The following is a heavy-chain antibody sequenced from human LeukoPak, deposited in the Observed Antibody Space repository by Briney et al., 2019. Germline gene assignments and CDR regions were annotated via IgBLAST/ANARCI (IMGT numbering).Heavy chain of an antibody. Sequence: GGSLRLSCAASGFTFSNAWMSWVRQAPGKGLEWVGRIKSKTDGGTTDYAAPVKSRFTISRDDSKNTLYLQMNSLKTEDTAVYYCTTAGLLRFLEWFPSYWGQGTLVTVSS. CDR3: TTAGLLRFLEWFPSY. D-gene: IGHD3-3*01. J-gene: IGHJ4*02. V-gene: IGHV3-15*01. CDR2: IKSKTDGGTT. CDR1: GFTFSNAW.